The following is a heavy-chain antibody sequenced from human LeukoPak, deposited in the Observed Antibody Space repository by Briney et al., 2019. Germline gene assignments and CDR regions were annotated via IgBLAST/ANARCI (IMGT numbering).Heavy chain of an antibody. CDR3: AREHVWFGELLRPYYYYGMDV. V-gene: IGHV4-4*07. CDR2: IYTSGST. J-gene: IGHJ6*02. Sequence: SETLSLTCTVSGGSISSYYWSWIRQPAGKGLEWIGRIYTSGSTNYNPSLKSRVTMSVDTSKNQFSLKLSSVTAADTAVYYCAREHVWFGELLRPYYYYGMDVWGQGTTVTVSS. CDR1: GGSISSYY. D-gene: IGHD3-10*01.